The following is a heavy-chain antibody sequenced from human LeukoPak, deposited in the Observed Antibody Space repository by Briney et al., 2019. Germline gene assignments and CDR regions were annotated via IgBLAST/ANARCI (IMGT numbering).Heavy chain of an antibody. CDR2: ISAYNGST. Sequence: ASVKVSCKASGYTFTSYGISWVRQAPGQGLEWMGWISAYNGSTNYAQKLRGRVTMTTDTSTSTAYMELRSLRSDDTAVYYCARNYYDSSGYYGAEYFQHWGQGTLVTVSS. D-gene: IGHD3-22*01. CDR1: GYTFTSYG. CDR3: ARNYYDSSGYYGAEYFQH. J-gene: IGHJ1*01. V-gene: IGHV1-18*01.